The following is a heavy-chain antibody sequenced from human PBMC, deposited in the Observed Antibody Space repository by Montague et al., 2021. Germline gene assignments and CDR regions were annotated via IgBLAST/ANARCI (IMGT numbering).Heavy chain of an antibody. CDR3: VRSCSVTNCYTGDAFDV. CDR2: IHGDGGAT. V-gene: IGHV3-74*01. Sequence: SLRLSCAASGFAFNMYWMHWVRQAPGKGLVWVSRIHGDGGATYSADFVRGRSTISRDNAKNTLYLQMNSLEAEDTAIYYCVRSCSVTNCYTGDAFDVWGHGTMVTVSS. CDR1: GFAFNMYW. D-gene: IGHD2-15*01. J-gene: IGHJ3*01.